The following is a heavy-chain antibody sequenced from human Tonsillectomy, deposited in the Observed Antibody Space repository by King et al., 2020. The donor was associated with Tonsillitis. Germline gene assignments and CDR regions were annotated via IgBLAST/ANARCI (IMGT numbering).Heavy chain of an antibody. CDR2: IRSKPNSYAT. V-gene: IGHV3-73*02. D-gene: IGHD4-17*01. CDR1: GFTFSGSA. Sequence: VQLQESGGGLVQPGGSLKLSCAASGFTFSGSAMHWVRQASGKGLEWVGRIRSKPNSYATAYAASVKGRFIISRADSKNTMYLQMNSLKTEDTAVYYCIRFAAPEYGDYGDYWGQGTLVTVSS. CDR3: IRFAAPEYGDYGDY. J-gene: IGHJ4*02.